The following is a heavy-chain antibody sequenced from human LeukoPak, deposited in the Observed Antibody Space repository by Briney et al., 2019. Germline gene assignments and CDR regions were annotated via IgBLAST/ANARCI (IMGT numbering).Heavy chain of an antibody. D-gene: IGHD3-3*01. J-gene: IGHJ5*02. CDR1: GFTFSSYA. CDR2: ISGSGGST. CDR3: AKDRVTYYDFWSGYQPRYNWFDP. V-gene: IGHV3-23*01. Sequence: GGSLRLSCAASGFTFSSYAMSWVRQAPGKGLEWVSPISGSGGSTYYADSVKGRFTISRDNSKNTLYLQMNSLRAEDTAVYYCAKDRVTYYDFWSGYQPRYNWFDPWGQGTLVTVSS.